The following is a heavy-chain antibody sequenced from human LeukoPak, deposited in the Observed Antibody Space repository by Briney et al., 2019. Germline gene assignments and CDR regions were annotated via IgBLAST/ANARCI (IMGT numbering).Heavy chain of an antibody. CDR3: AKDNYDILTGYYNDWFDP. V-gene: IGHV3-23*01. Sequence: GGSLRLSCAASGFTFIHYGINWVRQAPGKGLEWVSGITGSGGSTYYADSVKGRFTISRDNSKNTLYLQMNSLRAEDTAVYYCAKDNYDILTGYYNDWFDPWGQGTLVTVSS. CDR1: GFTFIHYG. J-gene: IGHJ5*02. D-gene: IGHD3-9*01. CDR2: ITGSGGST.